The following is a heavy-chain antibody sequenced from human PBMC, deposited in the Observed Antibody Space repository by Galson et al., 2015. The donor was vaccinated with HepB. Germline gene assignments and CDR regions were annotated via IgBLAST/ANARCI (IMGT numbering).Heavy chain of an antibody. V-gene: IGHV4-4*02. D-gene: IGHD7-27*01. Sequence: SETLSLTCAVSGGSISSSNWWSWVRQPPGKGLEWIREIYHSGSTNYNPSLKSRVTISVDKSKNQFSLKLSSVTAADTAVYYCARAEKNWGSSSRFDPWGQGTLVTVSS. CDR1: GGSISSSNW. CDR2: IYHSGST. CDR3: ARAEKNWGSSSRFDP. J-gene: IGHJ5*02.